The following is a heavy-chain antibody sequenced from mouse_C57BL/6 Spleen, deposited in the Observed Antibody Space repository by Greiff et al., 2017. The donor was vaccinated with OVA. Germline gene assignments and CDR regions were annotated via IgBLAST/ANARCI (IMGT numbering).Heavy chain of an antibody. D-gene: IGHD1-1*01. J-gene: IGHJ4*01. CDR1: GYTFTDYY. Sequence: VQLVESGAELVRPGASVKLSCKASGYTFTDYYINWVKQRPGQGLEWIARIYPGSGNTYYNEKFKGKATLTAEKAYSTAYMQLSSLTSEDSAVYFCAREDYYGSSYVRGAMDYWGQGTSVTVSS. V-gene: IGHV1-76*01. CDR2: IYPGSGNT. CDR3: AREDYYGSSYVRGAMDY.